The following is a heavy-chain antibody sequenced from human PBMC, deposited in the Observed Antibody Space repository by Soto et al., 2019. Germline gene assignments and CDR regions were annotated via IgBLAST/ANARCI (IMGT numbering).Heavy chain of an antibody. V-gene: IGHV1-69*02. CDR2: IIPILGIA. CDR1: GGTFSSYT. Sequence: GASVKVSCKASGGTFSSYTISWVRQAPGQGLEWMGRIIPILGIANYAQKFQGRVTITADKSTSTAYMELSSLRSEDTAVYYCAIPTMVRGVTQLRAHSDWGQGTLVTVSS. J-gene: IGHJ4*02. D-gene: IGHD3-10*01. CDR3: AIPTMVRGVTQLRAHSD.